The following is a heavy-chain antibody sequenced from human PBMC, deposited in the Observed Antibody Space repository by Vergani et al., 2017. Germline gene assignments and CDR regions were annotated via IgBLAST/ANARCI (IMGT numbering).Heavy chain of an antibody. J-gene: IGHJ4*02. CDR3: AREARFGFGELYFDY. Sequence: EVQLVESGGGLVQPGGSLRLSCAASGFTFSSYWMSWVRQAPGKGLEWVANIKQDGSEKYYVDSVKGRFTISRDNAKNSLYLQMNSLRAEDTAVYYCAREARFGFGELYFDYWGQGTLVTVSS. CDR2: IKQDGSEK. CDR1: GFTFSSYW. D-gene: IGHD3-10*01. V-gene: IGHV3-7*03.